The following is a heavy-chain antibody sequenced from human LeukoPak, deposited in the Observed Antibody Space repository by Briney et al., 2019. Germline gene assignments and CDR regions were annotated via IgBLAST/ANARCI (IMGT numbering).Heavy chain of an antibody. Sequence: PSETLSLTCAVYGGSFSGYYWSWIRQPPGKGLEWIGETNHSGSTNYNPSLKSRVTISVDTSKNQFSLKLSSVTAADTAVYYCARGLVVVVAASGGMDVWGQGTTVTVSS. CDR2: TNHSGST. V-gene: IGHV4-34*01. D-gene: IGHD2-15*01. J-gene: IGHJ6*02. CDR1: GGSFSGYY. CDR3: ARGLVVVVAASGGMDV.